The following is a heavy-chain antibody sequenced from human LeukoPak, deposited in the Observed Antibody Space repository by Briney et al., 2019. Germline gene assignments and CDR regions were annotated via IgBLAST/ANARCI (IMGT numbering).Heavy chain of an antibody. D-gene: IGHD2-21*01. CDR2: INHSGST. CDR3: VSLLCINCGG. Sequence: PSETLSLTCTVSGYSISSIHCWSWIRQPPGKGLEWIGEINHSGSTNYNPSLKSRVTISVDTSKNQFSLKLSSVTAADTAVYYCVSLLCINCGGWGQGTLVTVSS. CDR1: GYSISSIHC. V-gene: IGHV4-4*02. J-gene: IGHJ4*02.